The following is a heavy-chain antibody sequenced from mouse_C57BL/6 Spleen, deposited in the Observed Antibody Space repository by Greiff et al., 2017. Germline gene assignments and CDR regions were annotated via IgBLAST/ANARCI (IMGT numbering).Heavy chain of an antibody. V-gene: IGHV5-9-1*02. CDR1: GFTFSSYA. J-gene: IGHJ1*03. Sequence: EVQRVESGEGLVKPGGSLKLSCAASGFTFSSYAMSWVRQTPEKRLEWVAYISSGGDYIYYADTVKGRFTISRDNARNTLYLQMSSLQSDDTAMYYCTREEDYGYGYWYFDVWGTGTTVTVSS. CDR2: ISSGGDYI. D-gene: IGHD2-2*01. CDR3: TREEDYGYGYWYFDV.